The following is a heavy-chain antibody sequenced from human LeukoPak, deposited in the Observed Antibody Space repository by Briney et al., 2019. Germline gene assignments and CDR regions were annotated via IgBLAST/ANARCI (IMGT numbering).Heavy chain of an antibody. CDR3: ADLGFTSSSL. Sequence: PGGSLRLSCVTSGFTFNDHYIDWVRQATGKGLEWVGQIKNKAQRYTTQYVASVKGRFTISRDDSKNSVYLQMNSLGSEDTAVYFCADLGFTSSSLWGQGTLVTVSS. D-gene: IGHD1-26*01. CDR1: GFTFNDHY. V-gene: IGHV3-72*01. J-gene: IGHJ4*02. CDR2: IKNKAQRYTT.